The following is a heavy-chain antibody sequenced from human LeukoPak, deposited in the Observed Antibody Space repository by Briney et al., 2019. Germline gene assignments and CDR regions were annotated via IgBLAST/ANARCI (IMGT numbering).Heavy chain of an antibody. J-gene: IGHJ4*02. CDR3: ARSPGIWNEYGRLEY. CDR2: IFHTGST. V-gene: IGHV4-31*03. CDR1: GGSISSSSYY. Sequence: PSETLSLTCTVSGGSISSSSYYWNWLRQRPGKGLEWIGYIFHTGSTYYNPSLKSRVTISVDTSKNQFSLKLSSVTAADTAVYYCARSPGIWNEYGRLEYWGQGALVTVSS. D-gene: IGHD1-1*01.